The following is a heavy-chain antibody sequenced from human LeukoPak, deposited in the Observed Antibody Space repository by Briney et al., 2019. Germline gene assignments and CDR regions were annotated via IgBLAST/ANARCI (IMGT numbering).Heavy chain of an antibody. CDR2: IDPSGGRT. CDR3: ARASAYENFDY. J-gene: IGHJ4*02. CDR1: GYTFTDYY. Sequence: GASVKVSCKASGYTFTDYYIHWVRQAPGQGLEWMGIIDPSGGRTTYAQKFQGRVTMTRDTSTNTVYMELSSLRSEDTAVYYCARASAYENFDYWGQGTLVTVSS. V-gene: IGHV1-46*01. D-gene: IGHD3-22*01.